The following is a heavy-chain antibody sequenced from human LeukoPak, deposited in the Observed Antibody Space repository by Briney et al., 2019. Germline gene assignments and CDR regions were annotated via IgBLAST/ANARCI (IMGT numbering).Heavy chain of an antibody. Sequence: GGSLRLSCAASGFTFSSYAIHWVRQAPGKGLEYVSAISSNGGSTYYANSVKGRFTISRDNSKNTLYLQMGSLRAEDMAVYYCARVGNYEFWSGYFDYWGQGTLVTVSS. J-gene: IGHJ4*02. CDR1: GFTFSSYA. CDR3: ARVGNYEFWSGYFDY. V-gene: IGHV3-64*01. D-gene: IGHD3-3*01. CDR2: ISSNGGST.